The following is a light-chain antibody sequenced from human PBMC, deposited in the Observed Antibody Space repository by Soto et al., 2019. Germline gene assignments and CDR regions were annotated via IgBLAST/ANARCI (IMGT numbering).Light chain of an antibody. CDR1: RSNIGSNA. Sequence: QSVLTQPPSVSEAPRQRVTISCSGSRSNIGSNAVNWYQQLPGQAPKLLLYYDDLLPSGVSDRFSGSKSGTSASLAISGLQSEDEADYYCAAWDASLNAFVFGTGIKVTVL. V-gene: IGLV1-36*01. CDR3: AAWDASLNAFV. J-gene: IGLJ1*01. CDR2: YDD.